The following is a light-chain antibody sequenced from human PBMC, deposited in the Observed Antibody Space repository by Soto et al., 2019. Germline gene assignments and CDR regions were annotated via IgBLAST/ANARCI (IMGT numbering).Light chain of an antibody. V-gene: IGKV3-15*01. CDR1: QSVSSN. CDR2: GAS. Sequence: EIVMTQSPATLSVSPGERATLSCRASQSVSSNLAWYQQKPGQAPRLLIYGASTRATGIPARFSGSGSGTEFTLTIRSLQSEDFALYYCQQYNNWPPTFGQGTKPEIK. CDR3: QQYNNWPPT. J-gene: IGKJ2*01.